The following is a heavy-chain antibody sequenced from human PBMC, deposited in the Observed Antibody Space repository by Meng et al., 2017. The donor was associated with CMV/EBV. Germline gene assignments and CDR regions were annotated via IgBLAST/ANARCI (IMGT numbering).Heavy chain of an antibody. J-gene: IGHJ4*02. CDR1: GFTFSSYG. D-gene: IGHD4-17*01. Sequence: GGSLRLSCAASGFTFSSYGMHWVRQAPGKGLEWVAFIRYDGSNKYYADSVKGRFTISRDNSKNTLYLQMNSLRAEDTAVYYCAKELRSPYGDYDPYYFDYWGQGTLVTVSS. V-gene: IGHV3-30*02. CDR2: IRYDGSNK. CDR3: AKELRSPYGDYDPYYFDY.